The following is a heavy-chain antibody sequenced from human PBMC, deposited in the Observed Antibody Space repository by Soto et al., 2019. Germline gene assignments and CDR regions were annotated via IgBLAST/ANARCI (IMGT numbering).Heavy chain of an antibody. D-gene: IGHD3-3*01. J-gene: IGHJ6*02. V-gene: IGHV1-2*04. Sequence: ASVKVSCKASGYTFTGYYMHWVRQAPGQGLEWMGWINPNSGGTSYAQKFQGWVTMTRDTSISTAYMELSRLRSDDTAVYYCARERDYDFWSGPYYYYYGMDVWGQGTTVTVSS. CDR1: GYTFTGYY. CDR2: INPNSGGT. CDR3: ARERDYDFWSGPYYYYYGMDV.